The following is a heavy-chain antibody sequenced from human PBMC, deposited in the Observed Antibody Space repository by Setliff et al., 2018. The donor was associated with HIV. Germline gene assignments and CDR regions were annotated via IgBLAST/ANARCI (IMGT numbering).Heavy chain of an antibody. V-gene: IGHV1-46*01. CDR3: ARDPAPSSSASYFQH. CDR1: GYIFRNHY. CDR2: INPEGGGT. J-gene: IGHJ1*01. Sequence: ASVKVSCKASGYIFRNHYIHWVRQAPGKGLEWMAMINPEGGGTTNAHKFQGRVTMTRDTSTSTVYMELSSLRSEDTAVYYCARDPAPSSSASYFQHWGQGTPVTVSS. D-gene: IGHD6-6*01.